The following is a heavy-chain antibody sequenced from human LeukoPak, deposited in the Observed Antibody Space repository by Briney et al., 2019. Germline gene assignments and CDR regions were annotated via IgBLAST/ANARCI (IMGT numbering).Heavy chain of an antibody. V-gene: IGHV3-23*01. Sequence: PGGSLRLSCAASGITFSSYGMHWVRQAPGKGLEWVAAISGSGGSTYYADSVKGRFTISRDNSKNTLYLQMNSLRAEDTAVYYCAKHQQGGMGIVVVVAATLGVWFDPWGQGTLVTVSS. J-gene: IGHJ5*02. CDR2: ISGSGGST. CDR1: GITFSSYG. CDR3: AKHQQGGMGIVVVVAATLGVWFDP. D-gene: IGHD2-15*01.